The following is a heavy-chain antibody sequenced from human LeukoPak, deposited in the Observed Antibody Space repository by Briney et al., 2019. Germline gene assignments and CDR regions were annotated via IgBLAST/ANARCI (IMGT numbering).Heavy chain of an antibody. V-gene: IGHV1-8*03. Sequence: GASVKVSCKASGYTFTSYDINWVRQATGQGLEWMGWMNPNSGNTGYAQKFQGRVTITRNTSISTAYMELSSLRSEDTAVYYCARGQNDYSKTPPTLWGQGTLVTVSS. D-gene: IGHD4-11*01. CDR3: ARGQNDYSKTPPTL. J-gene: IGHJ4*02. CDR1: GYTFTSYD. CDR2: MNPNSGNT.